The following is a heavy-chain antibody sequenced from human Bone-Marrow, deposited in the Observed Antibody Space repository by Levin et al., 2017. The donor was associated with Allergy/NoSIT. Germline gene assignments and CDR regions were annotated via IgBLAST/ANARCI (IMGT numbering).Heavy chain of an antibody. V-gene: IGHV4-31*03. CDR2: IYSSGGT. CDR1: GGSISSGGFF. CDR3: ARDSIAAAVDY. J-gene: IGHJ4*02. Sequence: SETLSLTCTVSGGSISSGGFFWSWIRQHPGTGLEWIGYIYSSGGTYYNPSLKSRVIISVDTSKNHFSLKLSSVTAADTAVYYCARDSIAAAVDYWGQGTLVTVSS. D-gene: IGHD6-13*01.